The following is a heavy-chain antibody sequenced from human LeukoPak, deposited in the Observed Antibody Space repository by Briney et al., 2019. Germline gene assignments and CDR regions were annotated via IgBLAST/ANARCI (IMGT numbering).Heavy chain of an antibody. CDR1: GFTFTNST. CDR3: AGTPWFGELTLDY. J-gene: IGHJ4*02. Sequence: ASVKVSCKASGFTFTNSTIQWVQQARGQRREWIGWIVFGIGNTNYAHKFQEIVIITRHMSTTTVYMELSSLRSEDTAVYYCAGTPWFGELTLDYWGQGTLVTVSS. D-gene: IGHD3-10*01. V-gene: IGHV1-58*02. CDR2: IVFGIGNT.